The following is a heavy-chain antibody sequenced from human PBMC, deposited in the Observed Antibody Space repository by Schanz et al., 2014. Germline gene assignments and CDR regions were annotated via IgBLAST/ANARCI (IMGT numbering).Heavy chain of an antibody. V-gene: IGHV3-21*01. D-gene: IGHD2-21*01. J-gene: IGHJ2*01. Sequence: EVQLVESGGGLVKPGDSLRLSCAASGFTFSSYTMKWVRQAPGKGLEWVSSISSTSTYLYYADSVKGRFTISRDNARNSLYLQMNSLRAEDTAVYYCARVVRLAYCGGDCYSGGYFDLWGRGTLVTVSS. CDR3: ARVVRLAYCGGDCYSGGYFDL. CDR2: ISSTSTYL. CDR1: GFTFSSYT.